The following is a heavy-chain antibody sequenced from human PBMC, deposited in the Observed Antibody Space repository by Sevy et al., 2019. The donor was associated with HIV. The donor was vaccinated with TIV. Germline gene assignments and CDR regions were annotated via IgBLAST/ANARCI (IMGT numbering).Heavy chain of an antibody. CDR2: TYYRSKWYN. Sequence: QSQTLSLTCAISGDSVSSNSAAWNWIRQSPSRGLEWLGRTYYRSKWYNDYAVSVKSRITINPDTSKNQFSLQLNSVTPEDTAVYYCARDPGYSSSWYGPRYYYYGMDVWGQGTTVTSP. V-gene: IGHV6-1*01. J-gene: IGHJ6*02. D-gene: IGHD6-13*01. CDR1: GDSVSSNSAA. CDR3: ARDPGYSSSWYGPRYYYYGMDV.